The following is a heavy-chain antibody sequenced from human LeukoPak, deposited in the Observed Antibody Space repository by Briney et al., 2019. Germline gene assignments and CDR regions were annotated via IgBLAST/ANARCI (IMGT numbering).Heavy chain of an antibody. CDR1: GFTFDDYA. D-gene: IGHD6-13*01. V-gene: IGHV3-9*01. J-gene: IGHJ4*02. CDR3: ARTGYSSSWYFDY. Sequence: PGGSLRLSCAASGFTFDDYAMHWVRQAPGKGLEWVSGISWNSGSIGYADSVKGRFTISRDNAKNSLYLQMNSLRAEDTAVYYCARTGYSSSWYFDYWGQGTLVTVSS. CDR2: ISWNSGSI.